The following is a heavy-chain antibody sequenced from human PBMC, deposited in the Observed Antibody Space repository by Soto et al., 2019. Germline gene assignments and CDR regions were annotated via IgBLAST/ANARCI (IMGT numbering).Heavy chain of an antibody. CDR2: IYVGGYT. Sequence: EVHLVESGGDLVQPGGSLRLSCAASGFTVSNNYMTWVRQAPGKGLEWVSLIYVGGYTYYADSVKGRFTISRDNSKNTLYLQMNSLRAEDTAVYYCAVYAPRHWFDSWGQGTLVTVSS. V-gene: IGHV3-66*01. CDR1: GFTVSNNY. CDR3: AVYAPRHWFDS. D-gene: IGHD6-6*01. J-gene: IGHJ5*01.